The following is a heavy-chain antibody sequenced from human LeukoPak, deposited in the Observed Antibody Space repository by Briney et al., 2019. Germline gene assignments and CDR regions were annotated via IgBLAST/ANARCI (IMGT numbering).Heavy chain of an antibody. D-gene: IGHD6-19*01. CDR1: GGSISSGGYY. V-gene: IGHV4-30-2*01. CDR2: IYHSGST. CDR3: ARGPGGWPVYFDY. J-gene: IGHJ4*02. Sequence: SETLSLTCTVSGGSISSGGYYWSWIRQPPGKGLEWIGYIYHSGSTYYNPSLKSRVTISVDRSKNQFSLKLSSVTAADTAVYYCARGPGGWPVYFDYWGQGTLVTVSS.